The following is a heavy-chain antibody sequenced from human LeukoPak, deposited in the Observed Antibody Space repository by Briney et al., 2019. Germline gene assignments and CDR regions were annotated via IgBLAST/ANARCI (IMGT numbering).Heavy chain of an antibody. Sequence: GASVKVSCKASGYTFTSYYMHWVRQAPGQGLEWMGIINPSGGSTSYAQKFQGRVTMTRDMSTSTVYMELSSLRSEDTAVYYCARDELRSDTAMATRYYYYYMDVWGKGTTVTVSS. CDR3: ARDELRSDTAMATRYYYYYMDV. V-gene: IGHV1-46*01. D-gene: IGHD5-18*01. CDR1: GYTFTSYY. CDR2: INPSGGST. J-gene: IGHJ6*03.